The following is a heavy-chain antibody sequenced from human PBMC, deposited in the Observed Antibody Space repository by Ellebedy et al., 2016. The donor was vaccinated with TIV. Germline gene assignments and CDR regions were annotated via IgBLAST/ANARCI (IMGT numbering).Heavy chain of an antibody. V-gene: IGHV4-4*07. CDR3: TRSSGGSASGFDP. J-gene: IGHJ5*02. D-gene: IGHD2-15*01. CDR1: GGSIGSHY. Sequence: MPGGSLRLSCNITGGSIGSHYWSWVRQTAGKGLEWIGRIYTNGDTNYTPSLKSRLTVSLDKSKNQFPLTLNAVTAADTAVYYCTRSSGGSASGFDPWGQGILVSVSS. CDR2: IYTNGDT.